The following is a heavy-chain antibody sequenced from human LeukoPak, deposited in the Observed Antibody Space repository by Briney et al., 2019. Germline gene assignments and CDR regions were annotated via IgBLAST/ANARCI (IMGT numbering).Heavy chain of an antibody. D-gene: IGHD6-6*01. CDR2: IIPIFGTA. V-gene: IGHV1-69*05. CDR1: GYTFTGYY. J-gene: IGHJ4*02. Sequence: SVKVSCKASGYTFTGYYMHWVRQAPGQGLEWMGGIIPIFGTANYAQKFQGRVTITTDESTSTAYMGLSSLRSEDTAVYYCARSSIAARLGYWGQGTLVTVSS. CDR3: ARSSIAARLGY.